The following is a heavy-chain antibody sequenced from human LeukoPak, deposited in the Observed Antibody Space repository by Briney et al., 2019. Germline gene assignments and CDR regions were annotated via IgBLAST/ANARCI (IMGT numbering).Heavy chain of an antibody. Sequence: SSETLSLTCAVSGYSISSGYYWGWLRQPPGKGLEWIWSIYHTGSTYYNPSLQSRVTISLDSPKNQFSLKLTSVTAADTAVYYCASGGTAVVMALTYYFDTWGQGTPVTVSS. CDR1: GYSISSGYY. V-gene: IGHV4-38-2*01. CDR2: IYHTGST. J-gene: IGHJ4*02. CDR3: ASGGTAVVMALTYYFDT. D-gene: IGHD3-22*01.